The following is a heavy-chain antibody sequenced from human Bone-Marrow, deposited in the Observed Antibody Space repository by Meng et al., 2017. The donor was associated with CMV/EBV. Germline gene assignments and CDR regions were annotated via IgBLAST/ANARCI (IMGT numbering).Heavy chain of an antibody. V-gene: IGHV3-30*04. CDR1: GFTFSSYA. CDR3: ARGPPNTGIAVARSYYYGMDV. J-gene: IGHJ6*02. D-gene: IGHD6-19*01. Sequence: LSLTCAASGFTFSSYAMHWVRQAPGKGLEWVAVISYDGSNKYYADSVKGRFTISRDNSKNTLYLQMNSLRAEDTAVYYCARGPPNTGIAVARSYYYGMDVWGQGTTVTVSS. CDR2: ISYDGSNK.